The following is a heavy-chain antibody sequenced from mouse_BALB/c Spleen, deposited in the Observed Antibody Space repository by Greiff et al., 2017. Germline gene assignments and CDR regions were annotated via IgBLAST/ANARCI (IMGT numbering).Heavy chain of an antibody. J-gene: IGHJ1*01. CDR2: ISSGGST. CDR1: GFTFSSYA. V-gene: IGHV5-6-5*01. Sequence: EVQVVESGGGLVKPGGSLKLSCAASGFTFSSYAMSWVRQTPEKRLEWVASISSGGSTYYPDSVKGRFTISRDNARNILYLQMSSLRSEDTAMYYCARGLGYSYWYFDVWGAGTTVTVSS. CDR3: ARGLGYSYWYFDV. D-gene: IGHD1-2*01.